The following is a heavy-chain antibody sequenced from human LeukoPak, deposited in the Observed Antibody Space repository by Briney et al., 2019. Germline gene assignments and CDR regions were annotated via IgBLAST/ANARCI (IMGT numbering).Heavy chain of an antibody. Sequence: GGSLRLSCAASGFTFSSYAMSWVRQAPGKGLEWVSAISGSGGSTYYADSVKGRFTISRDNSKNTLYLQMNSLRAEDTAVYYCAKSFTYYYDSSGYYYVEYFRHWGQGTLVTVSS. CDR2: ISGSGGST. J-gene: IGHJ1*01. CDR3: AKSFTYYYDSSGYYYVEYFRH. V-gene: IGHV3-23*01. CDR1: GFTFSSYA. D-gene: IGHD3-22*01.